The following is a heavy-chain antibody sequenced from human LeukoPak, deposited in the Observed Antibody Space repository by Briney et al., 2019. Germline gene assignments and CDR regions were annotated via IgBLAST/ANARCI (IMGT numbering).Heavy chain of an antibody. D-gene: IGHD6-19*01. CDR3: AKDKGSGWYWNYFDY. J-gene: IGHJ4*02. V-gene: IGHV3-30*18. CDR2: ISYDGSNK. CDR1: GFTSSSYG. Sequence: GGSLRLSCAASGFTSSSYGMHWVRQAPGKGLEWVAVISYDGSNKYYADSVKGRFTISRDNSKNTLYLQMNSLRAEDTAVYYCAKDKGSGWYWNYFDYWGQGTLVTVSS.